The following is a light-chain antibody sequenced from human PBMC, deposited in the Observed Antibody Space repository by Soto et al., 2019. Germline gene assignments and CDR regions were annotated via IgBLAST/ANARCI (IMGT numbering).Light chain of an antibody. CDR1: QRLFKGY. CDR2: GAS. V-gene: IGKV3-20*01. CDR3: KQYGSSHPLT. Sequence: PGDGATPSCMASQRLFKGYVAWFQQKLGQDPRLLIYGASNRATGIPDRFSGSGSGRDSTLTISRLEPEDFAAYYCKQYGSSHPLTVGGGTKVDIK. J-gene: IGKJ4*01.